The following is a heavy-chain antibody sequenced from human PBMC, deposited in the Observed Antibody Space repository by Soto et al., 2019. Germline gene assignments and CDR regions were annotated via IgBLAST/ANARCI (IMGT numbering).Heavy chain of an antibody. D-gene: IGHD3-10*01. Sequence: ASVKVSCKASGGTFSSYAINWVRQAPGQGLEWMGGIIPIFGTANYAQKFQGRVTITADESTSTAYMELSSLGLEDTAVYYCGRVRDYGSGSYHDHWGQGTLVTVSS. J-gene: IGHJ5*02. V-gene: IGHV1-69*13. CDR1: GGTFSSYA. CDR3: GRVRDYGSGSYHDH. CDR2: IIPIFGTA.